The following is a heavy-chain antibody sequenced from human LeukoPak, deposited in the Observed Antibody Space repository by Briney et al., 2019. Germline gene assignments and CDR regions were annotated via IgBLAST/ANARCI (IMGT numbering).Heavy chain of an antibody. J-gene: IGHJ6*02. V-gene: IGHV4-34*01. CDR2: INHSGST. CDR3: ARGRVVRYYYGMDV. CDR1: GGSFSGYY. D-gene: IGHD3-3*01. Sequence: SETLSLTCAVYGGSFSGYYWSWIRQPPGKGLEWIGEINHSGSTNYNPSLKSRVTISVDTSKNQFSLKLSSVTAADTAVYYCARGRVVRYYYGMDVWGQGTTVTVSS.